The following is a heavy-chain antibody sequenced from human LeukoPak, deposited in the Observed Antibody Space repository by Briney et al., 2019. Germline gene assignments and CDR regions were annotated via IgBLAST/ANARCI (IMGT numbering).Heavy chain of an antibody. D-gene: IGHD6-19*01. V-gene: IGHV3-30*02. Sequence: HAGGSLRLSCAASGVTFSSYGMHWVRQAPGKGLEWVAFIRYDGSNKYYADSVKGRFTISRDNSKNTLYLQMNSLRTEDTALYYCAKVGSGWYGVESWGQGTLVTVSS. CDR2: IRYDGSNK. J-gene: IGHJ5*02. CDR1: GVTFSSYG. CDR3: AKVGSGWYGVES.